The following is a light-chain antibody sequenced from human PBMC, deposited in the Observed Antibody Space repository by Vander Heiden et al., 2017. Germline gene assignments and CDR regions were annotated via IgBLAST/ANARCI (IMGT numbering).Light chain of an antibody. CDR2: DAS. V-gene: IGKV3-11*01. CDR1: QSVGSF. J-gene: IGKJ3*01. Sequence: EIVLTQSPATLSLSPGERATLSCRASQSVGSFLAWYQQKPGQAPRLLIYDASNRATGIPARFSGSGYGTDFTLTISSLEPEDFAVYYCQQRSNGPPLFTFGHGTKVDIK. CDR3: QQRSNGPPLFT.